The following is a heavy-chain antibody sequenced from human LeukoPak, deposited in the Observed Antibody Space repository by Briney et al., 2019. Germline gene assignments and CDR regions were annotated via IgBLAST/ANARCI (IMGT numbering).Heavy chain of an antibody. V-gene: IGHV3-9*01. J-gene: IGHJ4*02. D-gene: IGHD2-15*01. CDR1: GFSFDDYA. CDR3: AKDPLTAASRPYYFDY. CDR2: ISWNSGNT. Sequence: GGSLRLSCAASGFSFDDYAMHWVRRAPGKGLEWVSGISWNSGNTVYADSVKGRFTISRDNAKNSLYLQMNSLRAEDTALYYCAKDPLTAASRPYYFDYWGQGTLVTVSS.